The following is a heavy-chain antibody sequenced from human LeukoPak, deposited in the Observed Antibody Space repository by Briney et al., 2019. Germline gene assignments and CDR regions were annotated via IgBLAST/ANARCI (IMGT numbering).Heavy chain of an antibody. V-gene: IGHV3-33*01. CDR3: VRGVGVSRFNHLDP. Sequence: PGGSLRLSCAASGFTFSSFGMHWVRQAPGKGLEWVAVKGRFTISRDNSKNTLYLHMNSLRDDDTAVYYCVRGVGVSRFNHLDPWGQGTLVIVSS. J-gene: IGHJ5*02. CDR1: GFTFSSFG. D-gene: IGHD1-14*01.